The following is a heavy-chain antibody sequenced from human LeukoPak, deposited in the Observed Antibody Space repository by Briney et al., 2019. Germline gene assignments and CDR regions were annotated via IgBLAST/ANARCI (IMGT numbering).Heavy chain of an antibody. V-gene: IGHV3-23*01. CDR3: ARGGGLDV. CDR1: GFTFSSFA. CDR2: ISGSGGST. Sequence: GGSLRLSCAASGFTFSSFALSWVRQAPGKGLEWVSSISGSGGSTSYADSVKGRFTISRDISTNTLYLQMSNLRAEDTAVYFCARGGGLDVWGQGATVTVSS. D-gene: IGHD3-16*01. J-gene: IGHJ6*02.